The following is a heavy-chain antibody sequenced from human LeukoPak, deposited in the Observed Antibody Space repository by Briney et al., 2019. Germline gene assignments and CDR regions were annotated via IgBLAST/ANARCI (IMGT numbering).Heavy chain of an antibody. CDR3: ARGGSGWYSQWAFDY. V-gene: IGHV1-46*01. D-gene: IGHD6-19*01. CDR2: INPSAGST. Sequence: ASVKVSCKASGYTFTSYYMHWVRQAPGQGLEWMGIINPSAGSTSYAQKFQGRVTMTRDTSTSTVDMELSSLRSEDTAVYYCARGGSGWYSQWAFDYWGQGTLVTVSS. CDR1: GYTFTSYY. J-gene: IGHJ4*02.